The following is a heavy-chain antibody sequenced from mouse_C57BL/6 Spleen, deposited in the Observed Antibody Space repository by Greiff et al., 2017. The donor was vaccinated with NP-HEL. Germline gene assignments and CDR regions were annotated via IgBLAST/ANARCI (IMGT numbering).Heavy chain of an antibody. CDR3: ARRELGRAMDY. J-gene: IGHJ4*01. D-gene: IGHD4-1*01. V-gene: IGHV5-4*03. CDR2: ISDGGSYT. CDR1: GFTFSSYA. Sequence: EVKLVESGGGLVKPGGSLKLSCAASGFTFSSYAMSWVRQTPEKRLEWVATISDGGSYTYYPDNVKGRFTISRDNAKNNLYLQMSHLKSEDTAMYYCARRELGRAMDYWGQGTSVTVSS.